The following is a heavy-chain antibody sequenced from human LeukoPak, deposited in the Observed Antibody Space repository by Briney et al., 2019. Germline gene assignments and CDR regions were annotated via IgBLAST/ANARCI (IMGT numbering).Heavy chain of an antibody. V-gene: IGHV3-33*06. CDR2: IWNGGSNK. J-gene: IGHJ4*02. CDR1: GFTFSSYG. Sequence: PGGSLRLSCAASGFTFSSYGMHWVRQAPGKGLEWVAVIWNGGSNKYHADSVKGRFTISRDNSKNTLYLQMNSLRAEDTAVYYCAKGSRDTSGWYRDYWGQGTLVTVSS. D-gene: IGHD6-19*01. CDR3: AKGSRDTSGWYRDY.